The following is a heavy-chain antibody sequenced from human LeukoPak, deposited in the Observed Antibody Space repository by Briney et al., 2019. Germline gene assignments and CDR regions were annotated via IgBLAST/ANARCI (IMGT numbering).Heavy chain of an antibody. V-gene: IGHV3-23*01. D-gene: IGHD2-15*01. CDR1: GFAFSSYA. CDR3: AKQLGYRSDGSCYFPY. J-gene: IGHJ4*02. CDR2: ISGSGGST. Sequence: PGGSLRLSCAASGFAFSSYAMSWVRQAPGKGLEWVSAISGSGGSTYYADSVQGRFTISRDNSKSTLCLQMNSLRAEDTAVYYCAKQLGYRSDGSCYFPYWGQGTLVTVSS.